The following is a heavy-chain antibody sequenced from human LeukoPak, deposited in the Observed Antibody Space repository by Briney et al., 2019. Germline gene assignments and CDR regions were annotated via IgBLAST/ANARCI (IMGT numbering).Heavy chain of an antibody. CDR2: INTNTGNP. CDR3: ARGRGASSGSGSHGTTSSYYMDV. V-gene: IGHV7-4-1*02. D-gene: IGHD3-10*01. CDR1: GYTFTGYY. Sequence: GASVKVSCKASGYTFTGYYMHWVRQAPGQGLEWMGWINTNTGNPTYAQGFTGRFVFSLDTSVSTAHLQISSLKAEDTAVYFCARGRGASSGSGSHGTTSSYYMDVWGKGTTVTVSS. J-gene: IGHJ6*03.